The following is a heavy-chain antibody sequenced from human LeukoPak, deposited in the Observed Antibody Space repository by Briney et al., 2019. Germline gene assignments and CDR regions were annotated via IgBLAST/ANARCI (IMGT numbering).Heavy chain of an antibody. V-gene: IGHV3-7*03. CDR2: INDDGSNK. Sequence: GGSLRLSCAASGFTFSSYWMTWVRQAPGKGLEWVAHINDDGSNKYYVDSVTGRFSISRDNTKNSLYLQMSSLRAEDTAVYYCAAWSNDWEFDYWGQGTLVSVSS. CDR1: GFTFSSYW. CDR3: AAWSNDWEFDY. J-gene: IGHJ4*02. D-gene: IGHD3-9*01.